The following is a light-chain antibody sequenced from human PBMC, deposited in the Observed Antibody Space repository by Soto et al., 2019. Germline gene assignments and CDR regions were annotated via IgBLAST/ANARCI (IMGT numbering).Light chain of an antibody. V-gene: IGKV3-20*01. Sequence: EIVLTQSPGTLSLSPGERAILSCRASQSFTSNYLAWYRHQPGQAPRLLIYGASSRATGISDRFSGSGSGPDFTLIISGLEPEDSAVYYCQQYGSSPYTFGQGTKLEIK. CDR2: GAS. CDR1: QSFTSNY. CDR3: QQYGSSPYT. J-gene: IGKJ2*01.